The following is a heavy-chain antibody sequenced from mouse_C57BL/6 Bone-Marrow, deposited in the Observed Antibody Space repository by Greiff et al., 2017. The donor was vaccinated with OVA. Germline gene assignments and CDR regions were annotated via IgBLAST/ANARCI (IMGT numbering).Heavy chain of an antibody. CDR2: IDPENGDT. CDR3: TYYYGSSYRFAY. J-gene: IGHJ3*01. V-gene: IGHV14-4*01. D-gene: IGHD1-1*01. CDR1: GFTITDDY. Sequence: VQLQQSGAELVRPGASVKLSCTASGFTITDDYMHWVKQRPEQGLEWIGWIDPENGDTEYASKFQGKATITADTSSNTAYLQLSSLTSEDTAVYYCTYYYGSSYRFAYWGQGTLVTVSA.